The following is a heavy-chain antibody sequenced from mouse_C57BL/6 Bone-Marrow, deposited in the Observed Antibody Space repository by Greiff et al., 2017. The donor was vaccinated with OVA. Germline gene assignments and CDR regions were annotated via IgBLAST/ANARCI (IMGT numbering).Heavy chain of an antibody. V-gene: IGHV5-4*01. CDR1: GFTFSSYA. CDR2: ISDGGSYT. Sequence: EVQVVESGGGLVKPGGSLKLSCAASGFTFSSYAMSWVRQTPEKRLEWVATISDGGSYTYYPDNVKGRFTISRDNAKNNLYLQMSHLKSEDTAMYYCARAPGCYGSSFDYWGQGTTLTVSS. D-gene: IGHD1-1*01. J-gene: IGHJ2*01. CDR3: ARAPGCYGSSFDY.